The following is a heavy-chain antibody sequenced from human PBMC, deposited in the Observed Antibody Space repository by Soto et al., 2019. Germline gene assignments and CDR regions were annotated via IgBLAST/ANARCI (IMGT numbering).Heavy chain of an antibody. CDR3: ARRRTSGYYND. CDR1: AFPFSHYD. V-gene: IGHV3-11*05. Sequence: QVQLVASGGDLVTPGGSLRLSCAASAFPFSHYDMSWIRQAPGMGLEWVSSIGSSSGYTNYADSVKGRITISRDNAKNSLYLQRNSLRAGDPAVYYCARRRTSGYYNDWGQGTLVTVSA. CDR2: IGSSSGYT. J-gene: IGHJ4*02. D-gene: IGHD3-22*01.